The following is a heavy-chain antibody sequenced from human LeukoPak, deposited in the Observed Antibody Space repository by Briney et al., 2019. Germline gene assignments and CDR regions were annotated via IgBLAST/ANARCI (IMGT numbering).Heavy chain of an antibody. V-gene: IGHV1-58*01. CDR1: GFTFTSSA. J-gene: IGHJ4*02. CDR3: ARYSPTLGDY. D-gene: IGHD2-15*01. Sequence: ASVKVSCKASGFTFTSSAVQWVRQARGQRLEWIGWIVVGSGNTNYAQKLQGRVTMTTDTSTSTAYMELRSLRSDDTAVYYCARYSPTLGDYWGQGTLVTASS. CDR2: IVVGSGNT.